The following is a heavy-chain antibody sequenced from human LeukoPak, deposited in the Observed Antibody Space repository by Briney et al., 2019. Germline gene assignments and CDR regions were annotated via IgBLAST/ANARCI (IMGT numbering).Heavy chain of an antibody. V-gene: IGHV3-30*14. CDR2: LSNDGNNY. D-gene: IGHD6-13*01. J-gene: IGHJ4*02. CDR3: ARDQEGSSWGRFDY. Sequence: PGGSLRLSCAASGFTFSENNVHWVRQAPGKGLEWVALLSNDGNNYAYADSVKGRFTLSGDKSKTTLYLQMNSLRAEDTAVYYCARDQEGSSWGRFDYWGQGTLVTVSS. CDR1: GFTFSENN.